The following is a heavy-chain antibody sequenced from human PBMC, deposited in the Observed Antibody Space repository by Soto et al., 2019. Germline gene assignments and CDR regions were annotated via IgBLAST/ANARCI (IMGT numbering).Heavy chain of an antibody. V-gene: IGHV6-1*01. CDR2: TYYRSKWYN. CDR1: GYSVSSNSAA. CDR3: AGDHSRVVAAAGTDYYYYYGMDV. J-gene: IGHJ6*02. D-gene: IGHD6-13*01. Sequence: SHTLSLTCAISGYSVSSNSAAWNLIRQSPSRGLEWLGRTYYRSKWYNDYAVSVKSRITINPDTSKNQFSLQLNSVTPEDTAVYYCAGDHSRVVAAAGTDYYYYYGMDVWGQGTTVTVS.